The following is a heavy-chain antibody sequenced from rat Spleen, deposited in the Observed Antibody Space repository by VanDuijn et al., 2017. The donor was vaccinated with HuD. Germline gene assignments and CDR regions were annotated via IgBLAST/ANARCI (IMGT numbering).Heavy chain of an antibody. CDR2: ITSGGSNT. J-gene: IGHJ2*01. Sequence: EVQLVDSGGGLVQPGRSLNLSCAASGFTYRNYVMAWVRQAPAKGLEWVASITSGGSNTFYRDSVKGRFTISRDNAKGTLYLQMDSLTSEDTATYYCATPLFDYWGQGVMVTVSS. CDR3: ATPLFDY. CDR1: GFTYRNYV. V-gene: IGHV5-25*01.